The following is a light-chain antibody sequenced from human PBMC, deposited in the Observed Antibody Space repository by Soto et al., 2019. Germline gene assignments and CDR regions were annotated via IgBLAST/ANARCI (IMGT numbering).Light chain of an antibody. Sequence: EIVMTQSPASLSVSPGETATLSCRASQSISNSLAWYQQKPGQAPRLLIYGASTRATGIPARFSGSGSGTDFTLTISSLQSEYSALYYCQQYNNWPPNTFGQGTKLEIK. CDR2: GAS. CDR1: QSISNS. CDR3: QQYNNWPPNT. J-gene: IGKJ2*01. V-gene: IGKV3-15*01.